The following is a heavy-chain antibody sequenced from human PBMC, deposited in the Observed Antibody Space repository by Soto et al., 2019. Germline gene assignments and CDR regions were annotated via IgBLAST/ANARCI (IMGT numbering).Heavy chain of an antibody. D-gene: IGHD1-20*01. Sequence: QVQLVQSGAEVKKPGSSVKVSCKASGGTFSSYAISWVRQAPGQGLEWMGGIIPIFGTANYAQKFQGRVTITADESTSTAYMELSSLRSEDTAVYYCERDRGITGTTGSGYFDYWGQGTLVTVSS. J-gene: IGHJ4*02. V-gene: IGHV1-69*12. CDR3: ERDRGITGTTGSGYFDY. CDR2: IIPIFGTA. CDR1: GGTFSSYA.